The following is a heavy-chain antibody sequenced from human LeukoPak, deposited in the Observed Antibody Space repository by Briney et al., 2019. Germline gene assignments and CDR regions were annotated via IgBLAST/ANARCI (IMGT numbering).Heavy chain of an antibody. J-gene: IGHJ5*02. V-gene: IGHV1-8*01. CDR2: MNPNSGNT. Sequence: ASVTVSCKASGYTFTSYDINWVRQATGQGLEWMGWMNPNSGNTGYAQKFQGRVTMTRNTSISTAYMELSSLRSEDTAVYYCARRIVGATLRGNWFDPWGLGTLVTVSS. CDR3: ARRIVGATLRGNWFDP. CDR1: GYTFTSYD. D-gene: IGHD1-26*01.